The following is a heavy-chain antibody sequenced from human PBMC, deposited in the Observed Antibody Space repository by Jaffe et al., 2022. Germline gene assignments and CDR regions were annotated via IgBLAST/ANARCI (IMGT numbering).Heavy chain of an antibody. Sequence: QVQLVQSGSELKKPGASVKVSCKASGYTFTSYAMNWVRQAPGQGLEWMGWINTNTGNPTYAQGFTGRFVFSLDTSVSTAYLQISSLKAEDTAVYYCASNSLRDIVVVPAAPPEYYMDVWGKGTTVTVSS. D-gene: IGHD2-2*01. V-gene: IGHV7-4-1*02. J-gene: IGHJ6*03. CDR2: INTNTGNP. CDR1: GYTFTSYA. CDR3: ASNSLRDIVVVPAAPPEYYMDV.